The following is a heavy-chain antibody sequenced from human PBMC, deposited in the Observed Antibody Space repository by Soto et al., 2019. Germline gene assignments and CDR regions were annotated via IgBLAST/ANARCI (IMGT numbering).Heavy chain of an antibody. J-gene: IGHJ4*02. CDR1: GFTFSDYW. Sequence: EVQLVQSGGGLVQPGGSLRLSCVASGFTFSDYWMHWVRQAPGEGLVWVSHIDSDGGSISYADSVKGRFTISRDNAKNTLYLQMNSLRAEDSAVYYCARDLPPVYSGDDYWGQGTQVAVSS. D-gene: IGHD6-19*01. V-gene: IGHV3-74*01. CDR3: ARDLPPVYSGDDY. CDR2: IDSDGGSI.